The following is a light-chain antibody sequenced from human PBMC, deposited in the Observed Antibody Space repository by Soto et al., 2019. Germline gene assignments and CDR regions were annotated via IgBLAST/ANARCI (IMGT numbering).Light chain of an antibody. J-gene: IGKJ1*01. CDR2: KAS. CDR3: QQYTSYST. CDR1: QSINSW. V-gene: IGKV1-5*03. Sequence: DIQMTQSPSTLSASVGDRVTITCRASQSINSWLAWYQQKPGRAAKLLIYKASSLESGVPSWFSGSGSGTEFTLTISSLQPDDFATYYCQQYTSYSTFGQGPKVEIK.